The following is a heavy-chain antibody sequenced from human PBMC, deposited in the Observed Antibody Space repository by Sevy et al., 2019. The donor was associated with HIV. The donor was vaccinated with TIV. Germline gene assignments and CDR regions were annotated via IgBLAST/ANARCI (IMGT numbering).Heavy chain of an antibody. CDR2: ISFSGSKT. Sequence: GGSLRLSCAAAGFNFNNYAMTWVRQAPGKGLEWVSGISFSGSKTYYAESVKGRFSISRDPSKNTLYLQMNNVRVEDTAVYFCAKTPFMDFWNDYYSFYFDFWGQRTLVTDSS. D-gene: IGHD3-3*01. V-gene: IGHV3-23*01. J-gene: IGHJ4*02. CDR3: AKTPFMDFWNDYYSFYFDF. CDR1: GFNFNNYA.